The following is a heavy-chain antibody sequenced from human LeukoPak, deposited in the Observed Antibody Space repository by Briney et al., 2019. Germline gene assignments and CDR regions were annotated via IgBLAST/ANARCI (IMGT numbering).Heavy chain of an antibody. CDR3: ARDRSSYGMDV. CDR2: IKQDGSEK. V-gene: IGHV3-7*03. J-gene: IGHJ6*02. CDR1: GFTFSSHW. Sequence: GGSLRLSCAASGFTFSSHWMSWVRQAPGKGLEWVANIKQDGSEKYYVDSVKGRFTISRDNAKNSLYLQMNSLRAEDTAVYYCARDRSSYGMDVWGQGTTVTVSS.